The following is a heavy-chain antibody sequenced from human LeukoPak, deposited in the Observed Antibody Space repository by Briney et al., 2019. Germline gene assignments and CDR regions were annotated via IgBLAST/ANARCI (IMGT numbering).Heavy chain of an antibody. Sequence: SETLSLTCTVSGGSISSYYWSWIRQPPGKGLEWIGYIYYSGSTNYNPSLKSRVTISVDTSKNQFSLKLSSVTAADTAVCYCARGNSGYDYPPPGGFDPWGQGTLVTVPS. CDR3: ARGNSGYDYPPPGGFDP. D-gene: IGHD5-12*01. CDR2: IYYSGST. CDR1: GGSISSYY. J-gene: IGHJ5*02. V-gene: IGHV4-59*01.